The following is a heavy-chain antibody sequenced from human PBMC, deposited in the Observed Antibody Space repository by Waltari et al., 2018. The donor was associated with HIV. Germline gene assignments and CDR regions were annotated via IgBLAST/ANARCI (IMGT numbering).Heavy chain of an antibody. J-gene: IGHJ4*02. CDR2: VIPVFGTL. V-gene: IGHV1-69*14. CDR1: GGTFNRYS. CDR3: STSRQNNSYASDYGAYLLAS. Sequence: QVQLVQSGAEVKRPGSSVKVSCQASGGTFNRYSVSWVRQAPGQGLEWMGGVIPVFGTLNHAQKFKDRLTLIADKAKGTAYMELTNLRSEDTALYYCSTSRQNNSYASDYGAYLLASWGQGTLVTVSS. D-gene: IGHD4-17*01.